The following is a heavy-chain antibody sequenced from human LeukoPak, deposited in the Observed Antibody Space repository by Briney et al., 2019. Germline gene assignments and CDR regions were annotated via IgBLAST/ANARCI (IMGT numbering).Heavy chain of an antibody. Sequence: SETLSLTCTVSGGSISSYYWSWIRQPPGKGLEWIGYIYYSGSTDYSLSLKSRVTISVDTSKNQFSLKLSSVTAADTAVYYCARVGYDILTGYYTIDYWGQGTLVTVSS. V-gene: IGHV4-59*01. CDR2: IYYSGST. D-gene: IGHD3-9*01. CDR1: GGSISSYY. CDR3: ARVGYDILTGYYTIDY. J-gene: IGHJ4*02.